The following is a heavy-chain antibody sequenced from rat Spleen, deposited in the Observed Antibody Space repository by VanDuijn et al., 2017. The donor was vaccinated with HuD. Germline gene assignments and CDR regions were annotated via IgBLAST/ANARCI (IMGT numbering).Heavy chain of an antibody. Sequence: EVQLVESGGGLVQPGRSLKLSCAASGFTFSNYGMHWIRQAPTKGLEWVASISPSGGSTYYRDSVKGRFTISRDNAKSTLYLQMDSLRSEDTATYYCATHIVTRKSFFDYWGQGVMVTVSS. D-gene: IGHD1-5*01. CDR3: ATHIVTRKSFFDY. CDR1: GFTFSNYG. V-gene: IGHV5-19*01. J-gene: IGHJ2*01. CDR2: ISPSGGST.